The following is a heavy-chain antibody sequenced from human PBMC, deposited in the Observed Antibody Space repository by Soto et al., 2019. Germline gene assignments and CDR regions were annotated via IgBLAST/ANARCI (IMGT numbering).Heavy chain of an antibody. CDR2: ISSSGSTI. CDR1: GFTFSDYY. D-gene: IGHD6-6*01. Sequence: GGSLRLSCAASGFTFSDYYMSWICQAPGKGLEWVSYISSSGSTIYYADSVKGRFTISRDNAKNSLYLQMNSLRAEDTAVYYCARDPSSIAARQPVWGQGTLVTVSS. V-gene: IGHV3-11*01. J-gene: IGHJ4*02. CDR3: ARDPSSIAARQPV.